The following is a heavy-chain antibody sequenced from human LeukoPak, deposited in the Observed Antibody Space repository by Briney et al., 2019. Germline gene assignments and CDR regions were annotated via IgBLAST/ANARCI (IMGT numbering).Heavy chain of an antibody. J-gene: IGHJ5*02. Sequence: GGSLRLSCAASGFTFSSYWMSWVRQAPGKGLEWVANIKQDGSEKYYVDSVKGRFTISRDNAKNSLYLQMNSLRAEDTAVYYCARDSVGATKEYNWFDLWGQGTLVTVSS. CDR1: GFTFSSYW. D-gene: IGHD1-26*01. CDR3: ARDSVGATKEYNWFDL. CDR2: IKQDGSEK. V-gene: IGHV3-7*01.